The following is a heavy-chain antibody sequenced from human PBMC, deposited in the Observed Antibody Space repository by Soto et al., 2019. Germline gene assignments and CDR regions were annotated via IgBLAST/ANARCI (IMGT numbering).Heavy chain of an antibody. CDR2: IFYSGST. V-gene: IGHV4-39*07. CDR3: ARRYGSSFDY. D-gene: IGHD6-13*01. Sequence: SETLSLTCTVSGGSISSSSYYWGWIRQPPGKGLEWIGSIFYSGSTYYNPSLKSRVTISVDTSKNQFSLKLSSVTAADTAVYYCARRYGSSFDYWGQGTLVTVST. J-gene: IGHJ4*02. CDR1: GGSISSSSYY.